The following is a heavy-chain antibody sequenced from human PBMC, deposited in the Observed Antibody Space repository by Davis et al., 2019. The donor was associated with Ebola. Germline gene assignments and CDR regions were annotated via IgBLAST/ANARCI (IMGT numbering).Heavy chain of an antibody. V-gene: IGHV4-30-2*01. CDR2: IYHSGST. CDR1: GGSISSGGYS. D-gene: IGHD4-17*01. CDR3: ARGETTVYYWYFDL. Sequence: PSETLSLTCAVSGGSISSGGYSWSWTRQPPGKGLEWIGYIYHSGSTYYNPSPKSRVTISVDRSKNQFSLKLSSVTAADTAVYYCARGETTVYYWYFDLWGRGTLVTVSS. J-gene: IGHJ2*01.